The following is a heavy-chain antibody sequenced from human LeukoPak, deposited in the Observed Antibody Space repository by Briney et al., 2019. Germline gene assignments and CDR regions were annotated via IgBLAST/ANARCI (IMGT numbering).Heavy chain of an antibody. CDR3: ASYASVDYYYYMDV. CDR2: IIPIFGTA. J-gene: IGHJ6*03. V-gene: IGHV1-69*05. D-gene: IGHD2-2*01. Sequence: SVKVSCKASGGTFSSYAISWVRQAPGQGLEWMGGIIPIFGTANYAQKFQGRVTITTDKSTSTAYMELSSLRSEDTAVYYCASYASVDYYYYMDVWGKGTTVTVSS. CDR1: GGTFSSYA.